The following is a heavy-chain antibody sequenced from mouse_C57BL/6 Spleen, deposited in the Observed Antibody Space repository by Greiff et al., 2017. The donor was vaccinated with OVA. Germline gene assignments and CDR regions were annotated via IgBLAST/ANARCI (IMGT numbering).Heavy chain of an antibody. J-gene: IGHJ3*01. CDR3: AREGSYYGSSPMAWFAY. Sequence: QVQLQQSGAELARPGASVKLSCKASGYTFTSSGISWVKQRTGQGLEWIGEIYPRSGNTYYNEKFKGKATLTADKSSSTAYMELRSLTSEDSAVYFCAREGSYYGSSPMAWFAYWGQGTLVTVSA. CDR2: IYPRSGNT. D-gene: IGHD1-1*01. V-gene: IGHV1-81*01. CDR1: GYTFTSSG.